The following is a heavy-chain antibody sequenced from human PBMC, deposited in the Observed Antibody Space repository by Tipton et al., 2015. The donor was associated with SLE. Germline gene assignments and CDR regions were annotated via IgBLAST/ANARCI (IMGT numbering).Heavy chain of an antibody. CDR3: ARPQVGPYDV. V-gene: IGHV3-21*01. Sequence: GSLRLSCAASGLTVSNAWMSCVRQVPGKGLEWVSSILGSSSHIYYADSVKGRVTISRDDATNSLYLDLTSLRAEDTAVYYCARPQVGPYDVWGQGTTVTVSS. J-gene: IGHJ3*01. CDR2: ILGSSSHI. D-gene: IGHD1-26*01. CDR1: GLTVSNAW.